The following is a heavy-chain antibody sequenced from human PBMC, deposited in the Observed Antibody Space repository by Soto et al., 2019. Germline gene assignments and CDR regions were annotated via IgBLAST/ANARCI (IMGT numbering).Heavy chain of an antibody. Sequence: VASVKVSCKASGGTFSSYAISWVRQAPGQGLEWMGGIIPIFGTANYAQKFQGRVTITADESTSTAYMELSSLRSEGTAVYYCARARDIVLMVYAPDYYFDYWGQGTLVTV. CDR3: ARARDIVLMVYAPDYYFDY. J-gene: IGHJ4*02. V-gene: IGHV1-69*13. CDR1: GGTFSSYA. D-gene: IGHD2-8*01. CDR2: IIPIFGTA.